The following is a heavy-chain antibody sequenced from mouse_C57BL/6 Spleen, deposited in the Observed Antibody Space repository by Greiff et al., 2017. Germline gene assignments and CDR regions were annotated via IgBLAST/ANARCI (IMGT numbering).Heavy chain of an antibody. J-gene: IGHJ1*03. CDR1: GYTFTDYE. D-gene: IGHD2-1*01. V-gene: IGHV1-15*01. Sequence: QVQLKASGAELVRPGASVTLSCKASGYTFTDYEMHWVKQTPVHGLEWIGAIDPETGGTAYNQKFKGKAILTADKSSSTAYMELRSLTSEDSAVYYCTRGDYYGNYYWYFDVWGTGTTDTVSS. CDR2: IDPETGGT. CDR3: TRGDYYGNYYWYFDV.